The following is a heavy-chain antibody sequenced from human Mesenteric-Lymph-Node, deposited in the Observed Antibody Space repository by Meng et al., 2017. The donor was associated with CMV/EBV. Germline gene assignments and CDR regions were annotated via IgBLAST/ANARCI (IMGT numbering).Heavy chain of an antibody. CDR3: ARGRAWFDP. J-gene: IGHJ5*02. V-gene: IGHV4-61*05. CDR2: IYYTGST. D-gene: IGHD1-26*01. Sequence: SETLSLTCTVSGGSISSSSYYWGWIRQPPGKGLEWIGYIYYTGSTNYNPSLKSRVTISVDTSKNQFSLKLNSVTAADTAVYYCARGRAWFDPWGQGTLVTVSS. CDR1: GGSISSSSYY.